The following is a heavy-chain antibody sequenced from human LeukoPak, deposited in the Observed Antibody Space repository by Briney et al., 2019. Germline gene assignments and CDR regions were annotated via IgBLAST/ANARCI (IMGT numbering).Heavy chain of an antibody. CDR3: ARGIWFGEFTPPYYFDY. CDR2: IYYSGGT. V-gene: IGHV4-59*01. CDR1: GGSISSYY. Sequence: PSETLSLTCTVSGGSISSYYWSWIRQPPGKGLEWIGYIYYSGGTNCNPSLKSRVTISVDTSKNQFSLKLSSVTAAATAVYYCARGIWFGEFTPPYYFDYWGQGTLVTVSS. J-gene: IGHJ4*02. D-gene: IGHD3-10*01.